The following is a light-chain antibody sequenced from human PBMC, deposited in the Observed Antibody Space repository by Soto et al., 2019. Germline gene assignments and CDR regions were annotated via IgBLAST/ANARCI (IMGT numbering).Light chain of an antibody. CDR1: QTISSY. CDR3: QQSSNSPYN. V-gene: IGKV1-39*01. Sequence: DIQMTQSPSSLSASVGDRVTITCRASQTISSYLHWYQQKPGKAPQLLIYAASSLQRGVPSRFSGSGSGTDFTLSISSLQPEDFATYFCQQSSNSPYNLGQGTKLEIK. CDR2: AAS. J-gene: IGKJ2*01.